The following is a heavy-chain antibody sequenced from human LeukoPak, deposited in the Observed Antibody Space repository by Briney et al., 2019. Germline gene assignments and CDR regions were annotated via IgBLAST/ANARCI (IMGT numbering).Heavy chain of an antibody. D-gene: IGHD3-10*01. CDR1: GGYFSGYY. J-gene: IGHJ4*02. Sequence: PSETLSLTCAVYGGYFSGYYWSWVRQAPGKGLEWVSIIYSGGSTYYADSVKGRFTISRDNSKNTLYLQMNSLRAEDTAVYYCAKDRVALWFGELLYSVFDYWGQGTLVTVSS. V-gene: IGHV3-53*05. CDR3: AKDRVALWFGELLYSVFDY. CDR2: IYSGGST.